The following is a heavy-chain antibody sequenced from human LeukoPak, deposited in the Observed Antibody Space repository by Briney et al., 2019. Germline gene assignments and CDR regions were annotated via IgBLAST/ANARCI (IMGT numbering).Heavy chain of an antibody. J-gene: IGHJ4*02. CDR2: ISGSGGST. CDR3: AKAGSSGWYMNYFDY. D-gene: IGHD6-19*01. CDR1: GFTFSSYG. Sequence: GGTLRLSCAASGFTFSSYGMSWVRQAPGKGLEWVSAISGSGGSTYYADSVKGRFTISRDNSKNTLYLQMNSLRAEDTAVYYCAKAGSSGWYMNYFDYWGQGTLVTVSS. V-gene: IGHV3-23*01.